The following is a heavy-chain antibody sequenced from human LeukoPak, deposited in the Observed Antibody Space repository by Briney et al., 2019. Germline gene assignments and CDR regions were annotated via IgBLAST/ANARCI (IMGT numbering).Heavy chain of an antibody. J-gene: IGHJ4*02. CDR2: ISSSSSPI. CDR3: ARDRLYYDILTGYVDYFDY. V-gene: IGHV3-21*01. CDR1: GFTFSSYS. Sequence: GGSLRLSCAASGFTFSSYSMNWVRQAPGKGLEWVASISSSSSPIYHADSVKGRFTISRDNAKNSLYLQMNSLRAEDTAVYYCARDRLYYDILTGYVDYFDYWGQGTLVTVSS. D-gene: IGHD3-9*01.